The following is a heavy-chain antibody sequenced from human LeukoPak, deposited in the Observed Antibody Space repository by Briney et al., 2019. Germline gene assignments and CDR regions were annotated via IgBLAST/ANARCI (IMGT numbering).Heavy chain of an antibody. D-gene: IGHD3-9*01. CDR2: IYPGDSDT. V-gene: IGHV5-51*01. CDR1: GYSFTSYW. J-gene: IGHJ4*02. CDR3: AKLTLPGSYFDY. Sequence: RGESLKISCKGSGYSFTSYWIGWVRQMPGKGLEWMGIIYPGDSDTRYSPSFQGQVTVSADKSIATAYLQWSSLKASDTAIYYCAKLTLPGSYFDYWGQGTLVTLSS.